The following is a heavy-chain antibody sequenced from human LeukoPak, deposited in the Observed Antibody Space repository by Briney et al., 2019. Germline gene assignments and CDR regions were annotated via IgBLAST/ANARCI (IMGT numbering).Heavy chain of an antibody. J-gene: IGHJ4*02. CDR3: AREAAPLEYSSSRRTYYFDY. V-gene: IGHV3-33*01. CDR1: GFTFSSYG. Sequence: GGSLRLSCAASGFTFSSYGMHWVRQAPGKGLEWVAVIWYDGSNKYYADSVKGRFTISRDNSKNTLYLQMNSLRAEDTAVYYCAREAAPLEYSSSRRTYYFDYWGQGTLVTVSS. D-gene: IGHD6-6*01. CDR2: IWYDGSNK.